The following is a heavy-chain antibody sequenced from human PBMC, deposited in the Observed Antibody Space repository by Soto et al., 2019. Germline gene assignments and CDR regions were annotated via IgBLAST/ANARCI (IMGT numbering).Heavy chain of an antibody. CDR2: IWYDGSIK. D-gene: IGHD2-8*02. V-gene: IGHV3-33*08. CDR1: GFTFSSYG. CDR3: PRAFSTVVAGRVXDF. J-gene: IGHJ4*02. Sequence: GGSLRLSFVASGFTFSSYGMHWVRQAPGKGLEWLEVIWYDGSIKYYADSVKVRFTISRDDSNKTLYLQMDSLRVEDSAIYYCPRAFSTVVAGRVXDFWVLGTPVTXS.